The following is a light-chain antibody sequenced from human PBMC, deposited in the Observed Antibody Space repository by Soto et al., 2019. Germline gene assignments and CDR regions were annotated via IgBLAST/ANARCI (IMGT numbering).Light chain of an antibody. CDR1: QSVTSNS. V-gene: IGKV3-20*01. J-gene: IGKJ3*01. Sequence: IVLTQSPGTLSLSPGERATLSCRASQSVTSNSLAWYQQKPGLAPRLLMYDVSNRATGIPDRFSGSGSGADFTLTISRLEPEDFAVYYCQQYNNWPPFTFGPGTKVDIK. CDR3: QQYNNWPPFT. CDR2: DVS.